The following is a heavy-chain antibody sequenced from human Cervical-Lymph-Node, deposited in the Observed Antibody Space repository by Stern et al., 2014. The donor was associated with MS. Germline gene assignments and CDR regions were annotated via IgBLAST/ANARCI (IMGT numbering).Heavy chain of an antibody. CDR2: ISYDGSNK. D-gene: IGHD2-15*01. Sequence: QDQLVESGGGVVQPGRSLRLSCAASGFTFSSYAMHWVRQAPGKGLEWVAVISYDGSNKYYADSVKGRFTISRDNSKNTLYLQMNSLRAEDTAVYYCARDDCSGGSCYPAVWGQGTLVTVSS. CDR3: ARDDCSGGSCYPAV. CDR1: GFTFSSYA. V-gene: IGHV3-30*04. J-gene: IGHJ4*02.